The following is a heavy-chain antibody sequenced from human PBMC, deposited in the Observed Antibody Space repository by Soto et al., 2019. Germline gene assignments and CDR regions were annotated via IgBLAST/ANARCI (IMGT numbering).Heavy chain of an antibody. CDR3: ARPYLCNFPDGMDV. V-gene: IGHV1-69*12. CDR1: GGTFSSYA. J-gene: IGHJ6*02. CDR2: IIPIFGTV. Sequence: QVQLVQSGAEVKKPGSSMKVSCKASGGTFSSYAISWVRQAPGQGLEWMGGIIPIFGTVNYAQKFQGRVTTTADESTSTAYMELSSLRSEDTAVYYCARPYLCNFPDGMDVWGQGTTVTVSS. D-gene: IGHD4-4*01.